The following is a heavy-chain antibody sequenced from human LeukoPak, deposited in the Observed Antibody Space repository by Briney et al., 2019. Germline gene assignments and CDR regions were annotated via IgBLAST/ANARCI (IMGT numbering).Heavy chain of an antibody. CDR2: ISAYNGNT. CDR3: ARWRYCSGGSCYRGLGWFDP. V-gene: IGHV1-18*01. D-gene: IGHD2-15*01. J-gene: IGHJ5*02. Sequence: ASVKVSCKASGYXFTSYGMSWVRQAPGQGLEWMGWISAYNGNTNYAQKLQGRVTMTTDTSTSTAYMELRSLRSDDTAVYYCARWRYCSGGSCYRGLGWFDPWGQGTLVTVSS. CDR1: GYXFTSYG.